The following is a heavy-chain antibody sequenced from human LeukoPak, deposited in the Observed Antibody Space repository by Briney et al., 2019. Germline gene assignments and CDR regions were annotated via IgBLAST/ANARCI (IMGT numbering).Heavy chain of an antibody. Sequence: PSETLSLTCAVYGGSFSGYYWSWIRQPPGKGLEWIGEINHSGSANYNPSLKSRVTISVDTSKNQFSLKLSSVTAADTAVYYCARKDYGDYVDHFDYWGQGTLVTVSS. J-gene: IGHJ4*02. D-gene: IGHD4-17*01. V-gene: IGHV4-34*01. CDR1: GGSFSGYY. CDR2: INHSGSA. CDR3: ARKDYGDYVDHFDY.